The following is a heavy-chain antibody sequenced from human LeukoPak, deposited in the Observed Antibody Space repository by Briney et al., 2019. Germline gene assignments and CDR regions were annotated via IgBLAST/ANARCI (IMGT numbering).Heavy chain of an antibody. Sequence: SETXXLXXXXXGGSISTYXWSWIRQXAGKGLEWXGRIYTSGSTNYNPSLKRRVNISLETYKNEFSLKMRYRTAADTAVYYCARDLGGSYYPYYFDYWGQGTLVTVSS. CDR3: ARDLGGSYYPYYFDY. CDR1: GGSISTYX. D-gene: IGHD1-26*01. V-gene: IGHV4-4*07. J-gene: IGHJ4*02. CDR2: IYTSGST.